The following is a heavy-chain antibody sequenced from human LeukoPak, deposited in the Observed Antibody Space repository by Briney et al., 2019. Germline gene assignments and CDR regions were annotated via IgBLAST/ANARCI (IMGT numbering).Heavy chain of an antibody. V-gene: IGHV3-20*04. J-gene: IGHJ4*02. CDR1: GFVFDDYG. Sequence: PGGSLTLSCAASGFVFDDYGMHWVRQAPGKGLEWVSGINWDGDGTAYADSVKGRFTISRGNAKNSLYLQTKSLRAEDTAFYYCVRGNTPYYFDYWGQGTLVTVSP. CDR3: VRGNTPYYFDY. CDR2: INWDGDGT. D-gene: IGHD2-15*01.